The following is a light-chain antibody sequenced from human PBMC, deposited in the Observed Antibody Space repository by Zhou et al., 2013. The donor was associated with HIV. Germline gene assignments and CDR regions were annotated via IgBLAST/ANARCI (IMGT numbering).Light chain of an antibody. CDR1: QSVSGSY. Sequence: EIVLTQSPGTLTLSPGERATLSCRASQSVSGSYLAWYQQKPGQAPRLLIYGASNRVTGIPDRFSGSGSATDLTLTISRLEPEDFAVYYCQQYGSSPPYTFGQGPSLEIK. V-gene: IGKV3-20*01. J-gene: IGKJ2*01. CDR3: QQYGSSPPYT. CDR2: GAS.